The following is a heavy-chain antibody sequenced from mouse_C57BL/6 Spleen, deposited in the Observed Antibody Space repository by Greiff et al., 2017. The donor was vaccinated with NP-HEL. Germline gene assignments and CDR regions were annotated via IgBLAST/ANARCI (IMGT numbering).Heavy chain of an antibody. CDR2: ISDGGSYT. V-gene: IGHV5-4*01. CDR1: GFTFSSYA. Sequence: EVKLMESGGGLVKPGGSLKLSCAASGFTFSSYAMSWVRQTPEKRLEWVATISDGGSYTYYPDNVKGRFTISRDNAKNNLYLQMSQLKSEDTAMYYCARDGGNGAWFACWGQGTLVTVSA. CDR3: ARDGGNGAWFAC. J-gene: IGHJ3*01. D-gene: IGHD2-1*01.